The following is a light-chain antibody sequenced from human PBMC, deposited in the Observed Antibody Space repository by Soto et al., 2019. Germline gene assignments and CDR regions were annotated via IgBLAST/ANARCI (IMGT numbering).Light chain of an antibody. Sequence: IVLTQSPATLSLSPGERATLYCRASQSVSSYLAWYQQKPGQAPRLLIYDASNRATGIPARFSGSGSGTDFTLTISSLEPEDFAVYYCQQRSNWPPGFGQGTRLEIK. CDR2: DAS. V-gene: IGKV3-11*01. CDR1: QSVSSY. J-gene: IGKJ5*01. CDR3: QQRSNWPPG.